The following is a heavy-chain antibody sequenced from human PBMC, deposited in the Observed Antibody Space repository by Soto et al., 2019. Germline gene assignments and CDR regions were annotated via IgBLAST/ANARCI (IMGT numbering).Heavy chain of an antibody. J-gene: IGHJ4*02. CDR2: IKEDGSEK. V-gene: IGHV3-7*03. CDR1: GFTFSTYW. Sequence: EVQLVESGGGLVQPGGSLRLSCAASGFTFSTYWMSWVRQAPGKGLEWVANIKEDGSEKYYVDSVKGRFTISRDNADNSLYLQTTRLRAEDTAVYHCVRVGRLGGYWGQGILVTVSS. CDR3: VRVGRLGGY. D-gene: IGHD3-16*01.